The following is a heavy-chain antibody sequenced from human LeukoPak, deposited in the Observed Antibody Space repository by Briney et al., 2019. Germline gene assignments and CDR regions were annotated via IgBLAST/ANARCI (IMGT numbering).Heavy chain of an antibody. V-gene: IGHV3-23*01. CDR3: AKGRNYDFWSGYYFFDY. J-gene: IGHJ4*02. D-gene: IGHD3-3*01. CDR1: GFTFSSYA. CDR2: ISGSGGST. Sequence: GGSLRLSCAASGFTFSSYAMSWVRQAPGKGLEWVSAISGSGGSTYYADSVKGRLTISRDNSKNTLYLQMNSLRAEDTAVYYCAKGRNYDFWSGYYFFDYWGQGTLVTVSS.